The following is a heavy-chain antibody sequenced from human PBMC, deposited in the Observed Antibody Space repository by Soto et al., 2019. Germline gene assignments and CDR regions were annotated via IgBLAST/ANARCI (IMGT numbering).Heavy chain of an antibody. V-gene: IGHV4-4*02. Sequence: PSETLSLTCAVSGGSISSSNWWSWVRQPPGEGLEWIGEIYHSGSTNYNPSLKSRVTISVDKSKNQFSLKLSSVTAADTAVYYCARNIAARDYYGMDVWGQGTTVTVSS. D-gene: IGHD6-6*01. J-gene: IGHJ6*02. CDR1: GGSISSSNW. CDR3: ARNIAARDYYGMDV. CDR2: IYHSGST.